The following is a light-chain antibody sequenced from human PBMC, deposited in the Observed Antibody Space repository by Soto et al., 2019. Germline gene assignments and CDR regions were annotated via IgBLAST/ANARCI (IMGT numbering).Light chain of an antibody. CDR3: QHYNSYSST. CDR2: DAS. V-gene: IGKV1-5*01. CDR1: QSISSW. J-gene: IGKJ2*02. Sequence: DIEMTQSPSTLSVSVGDRVTITCRASQSISSWLAWYQQKPGKAPKLLIYDASSLASGVPSRFSGRGSGTEFTLTISSLQPYDFATYYCQHYNSYSSTFGQGTKLEIK.